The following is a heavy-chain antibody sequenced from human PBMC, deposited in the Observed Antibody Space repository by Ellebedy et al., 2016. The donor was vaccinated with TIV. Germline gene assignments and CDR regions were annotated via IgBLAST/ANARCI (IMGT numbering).Heavy chain of an antibody. Sequence: MPSETLSLTCTVSGTSISSYYWSWIRQPPGKGLEWIGYIYYSGSTSYNPSLESRVTISVDTSKNQFSLQLRSVTAADTAVYYCATTPPGGALNVWGQGTMVTVSS. CDR1: GTSISSYY. CDR2: IYYSGST. V-gene: IGHV4-59*08. CDR3: ATTPPGGALNV. J-gene: IGHJ3*01. D-gene: IGHD3-10*01.